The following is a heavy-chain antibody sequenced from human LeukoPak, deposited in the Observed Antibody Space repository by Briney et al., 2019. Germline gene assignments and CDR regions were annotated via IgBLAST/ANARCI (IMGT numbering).Heavy chain of an antibody. V-gene: IGHV1-8*01. J-gene: IGHJ3*02. CDR3: GRVVTAHKGFDAFDI. CDR2: MNPNSGNT. D-gene: IGHD2-21*02. CDR1: GYTFTSYD. Sequence: EASVKVSCKASGYTFTSYDINWVRQATGQGLEWMGWMNPNSGNTGYAQKFQGRVTMTRNTSISTAYMELSSLRSEDTAVFYCGRVVTAHKGFDAFDIWGQGTMVTVSS.